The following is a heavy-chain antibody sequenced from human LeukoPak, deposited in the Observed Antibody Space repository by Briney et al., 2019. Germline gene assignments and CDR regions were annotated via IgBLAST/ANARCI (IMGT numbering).Heavy chain of an antibody. V-gene: IGHV3-7*01. CDR1: GFTFSSYW. Sequence: GGSLRLSCAASGFTFSSYWMSWVRQAPGKGLECVANINQEGSEKSYVASVRGRFTISRDNAKNSVYLQMNSLRVEDTAVYYCARDGAFCSSTRCYGNDYWGQGTLVTVSS. CDR2: INQEGSEK. D-gene: IGHD2-2*01. CDR3: ARDGAFCSSTRCYGNDY. J-gene: IGHJ4*02.